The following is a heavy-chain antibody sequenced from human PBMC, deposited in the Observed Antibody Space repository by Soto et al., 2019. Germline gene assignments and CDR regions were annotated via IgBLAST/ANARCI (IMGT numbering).Heavy chain of an antibody. D-gene: IGHD2-15*01. Sequence: EVQLVESWGGLVQPGGSLRLSCSASGFIFSESTIYWVRQVPGKGLEAISAVSTSGRSTYYADSVKDRFTISRDNSKHTLFLQMGSLRPEDTAIYYCVKQAHGLDGVAFDYWGQGTQVTVAS. CDR2: VSTSGRST. V-gene: IGHV3-64D*06. CDR1: GFIFSEST. J-gene: IGHJ4*02. CDR3: VKQAHGLDGVAFDY.